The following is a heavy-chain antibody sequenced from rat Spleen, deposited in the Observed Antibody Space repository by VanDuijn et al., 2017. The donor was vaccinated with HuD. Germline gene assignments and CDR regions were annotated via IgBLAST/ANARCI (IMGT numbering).Heavy chain of an antibody. D-gene: IGHD1-11*01. CDR3: ARDAYGGYSVGFAY. Sequence: EVQVVETGGGSVQPGRSLKLSCVASGFTFSSYWMYWTRQAPGKGLEWISSINSDGGIAYYPDSVRGRFTISRDNAKSTLYLQMDSLRSEDTATYYCARDAYGGYSVGFAYWGQGTLVTVSS. V-gene: IGHV5-58*01. J-gene: IGHJ3*01. CDR2: INSDGGIA. CDR1: GFTFSSYW.